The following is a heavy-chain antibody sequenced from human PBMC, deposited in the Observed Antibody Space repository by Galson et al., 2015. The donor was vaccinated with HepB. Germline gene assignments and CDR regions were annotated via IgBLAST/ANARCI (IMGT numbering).Heavy chain of an antibody. CDR2: ISDTGGST. J-gene: IGHJ1*01. D-gene: IGHD6-13*01. V-gene: IGHV3-23*01. CDR3: ARSYSSSWFIYFQH. Sequence: SLRLSCAASGFTFKNYAMSWVRQAPGKGLEWVSIISDTGGSTFYADSVKGRFTISRDNAKNSLYLQMNSLRAEDTAVYYCARSYSSSWFIYFQHWGQGTLVTVSS. CDR1: GFTFKNYA.